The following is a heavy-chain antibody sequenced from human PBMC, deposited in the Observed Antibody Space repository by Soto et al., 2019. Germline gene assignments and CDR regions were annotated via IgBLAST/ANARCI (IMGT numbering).Heavy chain of an antibody. V-gene: IGHV3-30-3*01. J-gene: IGHJ4*02. CDR1: GFTFSSYA. CDR2: ISYDGSNK. CDR3: AREGGRAAAGKLSY. Sequence: QVQLVESGGGVVQPGRSLRLSCAASGFTFSSYAMHWVRQAPGKGLEWVAVISYDGSNKYYADSVKGRFTISRDNSKNTLYLQMNSLRAEDTAVYYCAREGGRAAAGKLSYWGQGTLVTVSS. D-gene: IGHD6-13*01.